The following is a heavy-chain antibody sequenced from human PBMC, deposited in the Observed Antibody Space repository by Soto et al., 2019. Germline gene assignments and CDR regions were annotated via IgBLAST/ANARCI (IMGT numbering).Heavy chain of an antibody. D-gene: IGHD6-13*01. CDR3: ARDLRDRYSSSWYGGRYYYYGMDV. Sequence: ASVKVSCKASGYTFTGYYIHWVRRAPGQGLEWMGWIDPNSGGTNYAQKFQVWVTMTRDTSVSTAYMELSRLRSDDTAVYYCARDLRDRYSSSWYGGRYYYYGMDVWGQGTTVTVSS. CDR2: IDPNSGGT. CDR1: GYTFTGYY. J-gene: IGHJ6*02. V-gene: IGHV1-2*04.